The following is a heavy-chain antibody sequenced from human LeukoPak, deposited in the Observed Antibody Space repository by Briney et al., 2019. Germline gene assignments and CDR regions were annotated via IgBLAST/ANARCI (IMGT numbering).Heavy chain of an antibody. Sequence: GGSLRPSCAASGFTFRNYGMHWVRQAPGTGLEWVAVIWYDGSNEKYADSVKGQFTISRDNSQNTLYLQMNSLRAEDTAVYYCARERIQFLEWPDTKAPYGMDVWGQGTTVTVSS. CDR3: ARERIQFLEWPDTKAPYGMDV. CDR1: GFTFRNYG. V-gene: IGHV3-33*01. J-gene: IGHJ6*02. D-gene: IGHD3-3*01. CDR2: IWYDGSNE.